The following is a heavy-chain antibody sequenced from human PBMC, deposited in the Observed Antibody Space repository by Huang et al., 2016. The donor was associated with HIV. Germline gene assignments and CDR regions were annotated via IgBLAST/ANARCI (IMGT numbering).Heavy chain of an antibody. CDR3: AKESRWYSDLDN. D-gene: IGHD2-15*01. CDR1: GFTFSNFG. V-gene: IGHV3-30*18. CDR2: ISYDGRND. Sequence: QVQLVESGGGVVQPGRSLRLSCAASGFTFSNFGMHWVRQAPGKGLEWGAVISYDGRNDSYSESVKGRFTISRDNPMDTLYLQMNRLIPDDTAVYYCAKESRWYSDLDNWGQGTLVTVSS. J-gene: IGHJ4*02.